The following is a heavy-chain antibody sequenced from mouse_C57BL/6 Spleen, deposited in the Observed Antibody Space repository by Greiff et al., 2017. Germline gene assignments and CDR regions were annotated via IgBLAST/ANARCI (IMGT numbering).Heavy chain of an antibody. V-gene: IGHV1-50*01. CDR2: IDPSDSYT. CDR3: ARLKERTYYFDY. J-gene: IGHJ2*01. CDR1: GYTFTSYW. Sequence: QVQLQQPGAELVKPGASVKLSCKASGYTFTSYWMQWVKQRPGQGLEWIGEIDPSDSYTNYKQKFKGKATLTVDTSSSTAYMQLSSLTSEDSAVYYCARLKERTYYFDYWGQGTTLTVSS.